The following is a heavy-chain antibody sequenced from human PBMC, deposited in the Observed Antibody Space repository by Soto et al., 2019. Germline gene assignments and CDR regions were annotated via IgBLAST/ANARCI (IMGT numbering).Heavy chain of an antibody. CDR2: IYYSGST. J-gene: IGHJ5*02. CDR1: GGSISSGDYY. D-gene: IGHD3-10*01. Sequence: PSETLSLTCTVSGGSISSGDYYWSWIRQPPGKGLEWIGYIYYSGSTYYNPSLKSRVTISVDTSKNQFSLKLSSVTAADTAVYYCARDVGTGSGSYYYNWFDPWGQGTLVTVSS. CDR3: ARDVGTGSGSYYYNWFDP. V-gene: IGHV4-30-4*01.